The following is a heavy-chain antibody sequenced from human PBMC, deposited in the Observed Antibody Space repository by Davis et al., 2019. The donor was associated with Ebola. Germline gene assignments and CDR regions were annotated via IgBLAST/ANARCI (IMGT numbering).Heavy chain of an antibody. CDR1: GFTFSDHY. D-gene: IGHD3-22*01. Sequence: GESLKISCAASGFTFSDHYMDWVRQAPGKGLEWVGRTRNKANSYTTEYAASVKGRFTISRDDSKNSLYLQMNSLKTEDTAVYYCARDLSDDSSGDPYFDYWGQGTLVTVSS. CDR3: ARDLSDDSSGDPYFDY. J-gene: IGHJ4*02. V-gene: IGHV3-72*01. CDR2: TRNKANSYTT.